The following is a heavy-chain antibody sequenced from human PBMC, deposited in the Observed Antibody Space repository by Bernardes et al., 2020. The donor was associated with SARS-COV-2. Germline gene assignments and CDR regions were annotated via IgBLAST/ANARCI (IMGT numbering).Heavy chain of an antibody. J-gene: IGHJ4*02. CDR2: ISGSGGST. V-gene: IGHV3-23*01. CDR3: AKDHCSSTSCKCFDY. Sequence: GGSLRLSCAASGFTFSSYAMSWVRQAPGKGLEWVSAISGSGGSTYYADSVKGRFTISRDNSKNTLYLQMNSLRAEDTAVYYCAKDHCSSTSCKCFDYWGQGTLVTVSS. D-gene: IGHD2-2*01. CDR1: GFTFSSYA.